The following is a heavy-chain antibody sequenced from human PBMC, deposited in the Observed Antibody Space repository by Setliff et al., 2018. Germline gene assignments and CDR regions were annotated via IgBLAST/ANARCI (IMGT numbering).Heavy chain of an antibody. CDR3: AKDRVPDGKWDFDY. Sequence: PGGSLRLSCAASGFTFGDYSMTWVRQAPGKGLEFVSGVTQGDNRYYGDSVKGRFTISRDNSKNTVRLQMNSLRVEDTAIYYCAKDRVPDGKWDFDYWGQGILVTVSS. CDR1: GFTFGDYS. V-gene: IGHV3-23*01. CDR2: VTQGDNR. J-gene: IGHJ4*02. D-gene: IGHD2-8*01.